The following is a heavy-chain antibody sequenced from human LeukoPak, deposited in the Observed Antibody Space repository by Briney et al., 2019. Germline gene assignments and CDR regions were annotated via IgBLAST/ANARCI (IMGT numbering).Heavy chain of an antibody. J-gene: IGHJ3*02. CDR3: ARGDRITMIVEGAFDI. Sequence: PSETLSLTCAVYGGSFSGYYWSWIRRPPGKGLEWIGEINHSGSTNYNPSLKSRVTISVDTSKNQFSLKLSSVTAADTAVYYCARGDRITMIVEGAFDIWGQGTMVTVSS. V-gene: IGHV4-34*01. CDR1: GGSFSGYY. D-gene: IGHD3-22*01. CDR2: INHSGST.